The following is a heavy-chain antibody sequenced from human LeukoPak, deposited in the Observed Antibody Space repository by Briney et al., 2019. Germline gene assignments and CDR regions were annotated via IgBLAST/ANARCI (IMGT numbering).Heavy chain of an antibody. Sequence: GRSLRLSCAASGFTFSSYAMHWVRQAPGKGLEWVAVISYDGSNKYYADSVKGRFTMSRDNSKTTLYLQMNSLRAEDTAVYYCAIGPESYSEYWGQGTLVTVSS. CDR3: AIGPESYSEY. V-gene: IGHV3-30-3*01. CDR2: ISYDGSNK. J-gene: IGHJ4*02. CDR1: GFTFSSYA.